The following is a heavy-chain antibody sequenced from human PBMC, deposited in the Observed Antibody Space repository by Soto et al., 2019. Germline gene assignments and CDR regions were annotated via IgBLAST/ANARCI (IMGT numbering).Heavy chain of an antibody. CDR3: AKWHTYNYDSLAFSGFDC. CDR1: GFTFSSSA. Sequence: PGGSLRLSCTASGFTFSSSAMTWVRQAPGKWLEWVSAISGGDGSPSYADSVKGRFTISRDNSKNTLYLHMNSLRADDTAAYYCAKWHTYNYDSLAFSGFDCWGQGTQVNVSS. D-gene: IGHD3-16*01. CDR2: ISGGDGSP. V-gene: IGHV3-23*01. J-gene: IGHJ4*02.